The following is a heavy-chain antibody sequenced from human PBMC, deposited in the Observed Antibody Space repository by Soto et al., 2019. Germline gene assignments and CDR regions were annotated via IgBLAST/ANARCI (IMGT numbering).Heavy chain of an antibody. CDR2: IYHSGST. J-gene: IGHJ6*02. CDR3: ASVYDILTGYPRGDYYGMDV. V-gene: IGHV4-30-2*01. Sequence: SETLSLTCAVSGGSISSGGYSWSWIRQPPGKGLEWIGYIYHSGSTYYNPYLKSRVTISVDRSKNQYYLKLSSVTATDTAVYYCASVYDILTGYPRGDYYGMDVWGQGTTVTVSS. D-gene: IGHD3-9*01. CDR1: GGSISSGGYS.